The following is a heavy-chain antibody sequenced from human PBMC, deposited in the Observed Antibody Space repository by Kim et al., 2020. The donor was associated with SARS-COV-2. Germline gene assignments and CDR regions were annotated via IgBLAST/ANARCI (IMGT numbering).Heavy chain of an antibody. Sequence: SETLSLTCTVSGGSISSYYWSWIRQPPGKGLEWIGYIYYSGSTNYNPSLKSRVTISVDTSKNQFSLKLSSVTAADTAVYYCARSKGDYDILTGYYMDYGMDVWGQGTTVTVSS. J-gene: IGHJ6*02. D-gene: IGHD3-9*01. CDR3: ARSKGDYDILTGYYMDYGMDV. CDR1: GGSISSYY. V-gene: IGHV4-59*13. CDR2: IYYSGST.